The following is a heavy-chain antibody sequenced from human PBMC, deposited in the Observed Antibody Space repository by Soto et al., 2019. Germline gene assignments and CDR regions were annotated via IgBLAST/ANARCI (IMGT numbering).Heavy chain of an antibody. CDR3: ARSYSYGSYWYFDY. Sequence: RASVKVSCKASGYTFTNCGVSWVRQAPGQGLEWMGWITVYNGNTHYAQNLQGRVTMTTDTSTSTAHMELWSLGSDDTAVYYCARSYSYGSYWYFDYWGQGALVTVSS. CDR2: ITVYNGNT. V-gene: IGHV1-18*04. D-gene: IGHD5-18*01. J-gene: IGHJ4*02. CDR1: GYTFTNCG.